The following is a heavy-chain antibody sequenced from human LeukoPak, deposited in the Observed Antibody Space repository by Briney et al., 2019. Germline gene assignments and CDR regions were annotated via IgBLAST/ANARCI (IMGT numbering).Heavy chain of an antibody. CDR2: ISGSGGST. D-gene: IGHD3-22*01. V-gene: IGHV3-23*01. CDR3: AKGFYYDSRAYFDY. J-gene: IGHJ4*02. CDR1: GFTFSNCP. Sequence: GGSLRLSCAVSGFTFSNCPMRSGRQAPGKGLEWVSHISGSGGSTYYADSVKGRFTISRDNSKNTLYLQVNSLRADDTAVDYCAKGFYYDSRAYFDYWGQGTLVTVSS.